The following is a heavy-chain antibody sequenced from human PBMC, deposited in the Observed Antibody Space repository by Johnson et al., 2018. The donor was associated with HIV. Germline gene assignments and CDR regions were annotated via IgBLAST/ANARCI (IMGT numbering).Heavy chain of an antibody. J-gene: IGHJ3*01. CDR3: VRGSLTDDSFAD. V-gene: IGHV3-30-3*01. CDR2: ISFDGTNK. Sequence: QMLLVESGGGVVQPGGSLRLSCAASGFTFSRNAMHWVRQAPGKGLEWVAVISFDGTNKHYGDSVRGRFTVSRDNSKNTLSLQMNSLTTEDTAIYYCVRGSLTDDSFADWGQGTMVLVSS. CDR1: GFTFSRNA. D-gene: IGHD2-8*01.